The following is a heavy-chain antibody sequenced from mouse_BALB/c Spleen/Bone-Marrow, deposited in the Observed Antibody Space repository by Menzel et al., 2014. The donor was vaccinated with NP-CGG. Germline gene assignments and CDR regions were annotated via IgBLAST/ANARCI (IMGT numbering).Heavy chain of an antibody. D-gene: IGHD1-1*01. CDR3: TRDPYYYGSSYAMDY. CDR1: GFTFSSYT. CDR2: ISSGGSYT. Sequence: EVQLQQSGGGLVKPGGSLQLSCAASGFTFSSYTMSWVRQTPEKRLEWVATISSGGSYTYYPDSVKGRFTISRDNAKNTLYLQMSSLKSEDTAMYYCTRDPYYYGSSYAMDYWGQGTSVNVSS. J-gene: IGHJ4*01. V-gene: IGHV5-6-4*01.